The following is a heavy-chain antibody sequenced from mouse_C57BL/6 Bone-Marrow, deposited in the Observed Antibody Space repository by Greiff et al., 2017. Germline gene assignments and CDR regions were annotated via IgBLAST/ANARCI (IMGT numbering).Heavy chain of an antibody. D-gene: IGHD2-3*01. CDR1: GFTFSSYG. Sequence: EVKLMESGGDLVKPGGSLKLSCAASGFTFSSYGMSWVRQTPDKRLEWVATISSGGSYTYYPDSVKGRFTFSRENAKNNLYLQISSLKSEDTAMYYCARHDLVYDGYYVRFLFDYWGQCTTLTVSS. CDR3: ARHDLVYDGYYVRFLFDY. V-gene: IGHV5-6*01. J-gene: IGHJ2*01. CDR2: ISSGGSYT.